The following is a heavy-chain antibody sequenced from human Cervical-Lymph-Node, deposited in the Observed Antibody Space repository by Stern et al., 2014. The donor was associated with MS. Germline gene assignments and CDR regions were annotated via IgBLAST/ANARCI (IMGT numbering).Heavy chain of an antibody. CDR2: IHPSTGDT. Sequence: VQLLQSEAEVKKPGASVKVSCQASGHTFTGYYMQWVRQAPGQGLEWMGRIHPSTGDTNYAQKFQDRVTITRDTSITTAYMELSRLTSDDTAVYYCARDPHLDYFGIDVWGQGTTVIVSS. CDR3: ARDPHLDYFGIDV. J-gene: IGHJ6*02. V-gene: IGHV1-2*06. CDR1: GHTFTGYY.